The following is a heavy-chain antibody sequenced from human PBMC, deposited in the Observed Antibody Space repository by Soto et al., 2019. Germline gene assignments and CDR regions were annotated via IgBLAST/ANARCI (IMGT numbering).Heavy chain of an antibody. Sequence: GSVKVSCKASGYTFTGYYMHWVRQAPGQGLEWMGWINPNSGGTNYAQKFQGRVTMTRDTSISTAYMELSSLRSDDTAVYYCARIGGRYSYGPTFPAPTDYWGQGTLVIVSS. CDR3: ARIGGRYSYGPTFPAPTDY. CDR2: INPNSGGT. V-gene: IGHV1-2*02. D-gene: IGHD5-18*01. CDR1: GYTFTGYY. J-gene: IGHJ4*02.